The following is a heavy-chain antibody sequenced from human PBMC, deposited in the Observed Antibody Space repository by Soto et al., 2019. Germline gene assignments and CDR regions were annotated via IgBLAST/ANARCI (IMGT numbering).Heavy chain of an antibody. D-gene: IGHD2-21*02. CDR2: ISYNGRT. CDR3: ARDPCGSDCYSGLDY. Sequence: LSLTCNVSAGSITGDSYYWTWIRQPPGKGLEWLGYISYNGRTNYNPSLKSRVTISVDTSRKQFFLRLTSVTAADTAIYYCARDPCGSDCYSGLDYWGQGSLVTVSS. J-gene: IGHJ4*02. CDR1: AGSITGDSYY. V-gene: IGHV4-61*01.